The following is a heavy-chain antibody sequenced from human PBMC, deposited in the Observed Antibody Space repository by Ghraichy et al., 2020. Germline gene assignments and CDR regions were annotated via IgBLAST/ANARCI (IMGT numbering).Heavy chain of an antibody. CDR2: ISTSGNPI. J-gene: IGHJ2*01. CDR1: GFTFSNYV. Sequence: LSLPCAASGFTFSNYVMNWVRQAPGKGLEWVSYISTSGNPIYYADSVKGRFTISRDNAKNSLYLQMDSLRDEDTAVYYCARDHGGLSPYWYFDLWGRGTQVTVSS. D-gene: IGHD4-23*01. V-gene: IGHV3-48*02. CDR3: ARDHGGLSPYWYFDL.